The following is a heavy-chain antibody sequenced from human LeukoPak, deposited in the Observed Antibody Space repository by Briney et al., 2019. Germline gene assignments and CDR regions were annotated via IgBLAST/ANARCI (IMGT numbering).Heavy chain of an antibody. D-gene: IGHD2-2*01. CDR2: IRYDGSNK. J-gene: IGHJ4*02. CDR1: GFTFSSYG. Sequence: GGSLRLSCAASGFTFSSYGMHWVRQAPGKGLEWVAFIRYDGSNKYYADSVKGRFTISRDNGQNSLYLQMNSLRAEDTAVYYCARREPQGCSGTSCFAGPVDHWGQGTLVTVSS. V-gene: IGHV3-30*02. CDR3: ARREPQGCSGTSCFAGPVDH.